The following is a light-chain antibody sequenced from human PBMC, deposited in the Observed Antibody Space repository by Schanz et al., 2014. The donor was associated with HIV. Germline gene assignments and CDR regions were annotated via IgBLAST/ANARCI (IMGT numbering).Light chain of an antibody. CDR1: QSVSSSY. J-gene: IGKJ1*01. CDR2: GAS. CDR3: QQSSTTWWT. Sequence: EVVMTQSPGTLSLSPGETATLSCRASQSVSSSYFAWYQQKAGQAPRLLIYGASSRATGIPARFSGSGSGREFTLTIGSLQPEDFATYYCQQSSTTWWTFGQGTKVEIK. V-gene: IGKV3-20*01.